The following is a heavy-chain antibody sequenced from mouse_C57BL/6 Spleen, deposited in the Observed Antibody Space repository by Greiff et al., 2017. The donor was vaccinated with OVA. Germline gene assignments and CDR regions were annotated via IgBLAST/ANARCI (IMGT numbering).Heavy chain of an antibody. V-gene: IGHV1-72*01. J-gene: IGHJ2*01. CDR2: IDPNSGGT. D-gene: IGHD2-4*01. CDR1: GYTFTGYW. Sequence: QVQLQQPGAELVKPGASVTLSCKASGYTFTGYWMHWVKQRPGRGLEWIGTIDPNSGGTKYNEKFKSKATLTVDKPSSTAYMQLSSLTSEDSAVYYCARSNYGDFGYWGQGTTLTVSS. CDR3: ARSNYGDFGY.